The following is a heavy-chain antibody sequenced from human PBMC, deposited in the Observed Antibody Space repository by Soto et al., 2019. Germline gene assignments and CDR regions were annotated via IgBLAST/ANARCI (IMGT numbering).Heavy chain of an antibody. CDR3: ARGPRPPTYYYDSSGYLRY. CDR2: INHSGST. V-gene: IGHV4-34*01. CDR1: GGSFSGYY. J-gene: IGHJ4*02. D-gene: IGHD3-22*01. Sequence: QVQLQQWGAGLLKPSETLSLTCAVYGGSFSGYYWSWIRQPPGKGLEWIGEINHSGSTNYNPSLKSRVTISVDTSKNQFSLKLSSVTAADTAVYYCARGPRPPTYYYDSSGYLRYWGQGTLVTVSS.